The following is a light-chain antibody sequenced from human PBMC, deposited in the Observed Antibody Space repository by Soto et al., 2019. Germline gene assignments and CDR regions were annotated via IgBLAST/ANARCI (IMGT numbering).Light chain of an antibody. Sequence: QPVLTQPPSVSGAPGQRVTISCTGSSSNIGAGYDVHWYQQLPGTAPKLLIYDNSNRPSGVPDRFSGSKSGTSASLAITGLQADDEADYYCQSYDSSLSGVVFGGGTKLTVL. CDR3: QSYDSSLSGVV. CDR2: DNS. J-gene: IGLJ2*01. V-gene: IGLV1-40*01. CDR1: SSNIGAGYD.